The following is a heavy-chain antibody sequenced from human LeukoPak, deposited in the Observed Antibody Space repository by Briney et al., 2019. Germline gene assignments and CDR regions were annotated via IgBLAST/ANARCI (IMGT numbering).Heavy chain of an antibody. CDR3: ARGGGNFDIDY. J-gene: IGHJ4*02. V-gene: IGHV4-39*07. CDR1: GGSISSSGYY. D-gene: IGHD4-23*01. Sequence: SETLSLTCTVSGGSISSSGYYWGWVRQPPGKGLEWIGGIYSGGSTYYIPSLKSRLTISLDTSKSQLSLKLSSVTAADTAVYYCARGGGNFDIDYWGQGTLVTVSS. CDR2: IYSGGST.